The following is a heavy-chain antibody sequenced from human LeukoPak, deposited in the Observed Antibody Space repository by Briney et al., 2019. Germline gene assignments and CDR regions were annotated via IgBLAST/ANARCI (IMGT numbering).Heavy chain of an antibody. J-gene: IGHJ4*02. V-gene: IGHV3-21*01. CDR3: AREPIVVVPAAAKALPY. Sequence: GGSLRLSCAASGFTFSSYSMNWVRQAPGKGLEWVSSISSSSSYIYYADSVKGRFTISRDNAKNSLYLQMNSLRAEDTAVYYCAREPIVVVPAAAKALPYWGQGTLVTVSS. CDR1: GFTFSSYS. D-gene: IGHD2-2*01. CDR2: ISSSSSYI.